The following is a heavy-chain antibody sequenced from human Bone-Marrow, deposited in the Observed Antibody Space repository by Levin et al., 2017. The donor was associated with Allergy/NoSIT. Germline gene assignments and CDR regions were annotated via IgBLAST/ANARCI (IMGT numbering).Heavy chain of an antibody. J-gene: IGHJ5*02. CDR1: GDSINPYY. Sequence: SQTLLLTCTVSGDSINPYYWSWIRQSPEKGLEWIGCISHSGNTYYNPSLKSRVTMSVDTSKSQFSLNLSSMTAADTAIYYCAKGYFDTTASSNYFDPWGRGVLVTVSS. V-gene: IGHV4-59*01. CDR2: ISHSGNT. D-gene: IGHD3-22*01. CDR3: AKGYFDTTASSNYFDP.